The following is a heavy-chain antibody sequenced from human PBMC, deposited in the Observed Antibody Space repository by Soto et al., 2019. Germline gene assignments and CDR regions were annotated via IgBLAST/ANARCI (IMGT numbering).Heavy chain of an antibody. CDR1: GYTFTRYA. CDR3: ARADMSLVWFDP. CDR2: INAYNGKT. V-gene: IGHV1-18*01. Sequence: QVQLVQSGAEVKKPGASVKVSCKASGYTFTRYAISWARQAPGQGLEWMGWINAYNGKTNYAQRLQGRVTMTTDTSTSTAYMELRSLRSDDTAVYYCARADMSLVWFDPWGQGTLVTVSS. J-gene: IGHJ5*02. D-gene: IGHD2-15*01.